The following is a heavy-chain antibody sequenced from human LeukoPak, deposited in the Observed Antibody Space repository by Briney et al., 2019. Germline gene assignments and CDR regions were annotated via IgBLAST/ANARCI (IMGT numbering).Heavy chain of an antibody. CDR2: ISYSGNT. J-gene: IGHJ4*02. Sequence: KSSETLSLTCTVSGGSIISSDYHWGWVRQPPGKGLEWIGTISYSGNTDYNPSLRSRVTISVDTSNNQFSLRLGSVTAADTAIYYCATYYDRSGYKLDYWGQGTLVTVSS. CDR3: ATYYDRSGYKLDY. V-gene: IGHV4-39*07. D-gene: IGHD3-22*01. CDR1: GGSIISSDYH.